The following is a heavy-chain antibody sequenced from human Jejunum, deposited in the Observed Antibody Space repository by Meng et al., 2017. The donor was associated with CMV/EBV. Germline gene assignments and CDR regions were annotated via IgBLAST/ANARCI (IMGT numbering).Heavy chain of an antibody. CDR3: ARGHCTGGSCFWGYQYGLDV. D-gene: IGHD2-15*01. V-gene: IGHV3-30-3*01. CDR1: S. Sequence: SMHWVRQAPGKGLEWVAGISYDGSNQYHGDSVKGRFSISRDSSKNTLDLHMNSVRAEDTAVYYCARGHCTGGSCFWGYQYGLDVWGQGTTVTVSS. CDR2: ISYDGSNQ. J-gene: IGHJ6*02.